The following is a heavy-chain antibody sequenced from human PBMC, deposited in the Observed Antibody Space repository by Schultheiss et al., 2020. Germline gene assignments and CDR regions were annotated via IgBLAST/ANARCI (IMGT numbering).Heavy chain of an antibody. CDR1: GYTFTSYD. Sequence: ASVKVSCKASGYTFTSYDINWVRQATGQGLEWMGWMNPNSGNTGYAQKFQGRVTMTRNTSISTAYMELSSLRSEDTAVYYCARGRIRSLVTTGSNAFDIWGQGTMVTVSS. V-gene: IGHV1-8*01. CDR3: ARGRIRSLVTTGSNAFDI. CDR2: MNPNSGNT. J-gene: IGHJ3*02. D-gene: IGHD2-21*02.